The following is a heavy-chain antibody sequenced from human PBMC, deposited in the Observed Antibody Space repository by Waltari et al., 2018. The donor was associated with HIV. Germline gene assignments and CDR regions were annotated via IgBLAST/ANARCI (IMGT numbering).Heavy chain of an antibody. Sequence: EVQLVESGGGSVQPGGSLRLSCTVSGFTFGRSWMTWVRQAPWRGLEWVANIKEDGSERSDVESVKGRFIISRDNAKNSLFLQMYGLGAEDTGVYYCARLQWTTQNLDFWGQGTLVTVSS. CDR1: GFTFGRSW. J-gene: IGHJ4*02. V-gene: IGHV3-7*01. CDR3: ARLQWTTQNLDF. CDR2: IKEDGSER. D-gene: IGHD6-19*01.